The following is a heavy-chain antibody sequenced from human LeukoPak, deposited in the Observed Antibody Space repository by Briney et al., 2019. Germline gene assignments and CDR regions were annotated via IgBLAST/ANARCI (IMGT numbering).Heavy chain of an antibody. CDR3: AKSDWFDP. CDR2: IKYDWTST. CDR1: GFSISSNW. Sequence: GGSLRLSCAASGFSISSNWMHWVRQAPGKGPVWVSRIKYDWTSTSYADSVRGRFTISRDTAKNTLYLQMNSLRDEDTAVYYCAKSDWFDPWGQGTLVTVSS. J-gene: IGHJ5*02. V-gene: IGHV3-74*01.